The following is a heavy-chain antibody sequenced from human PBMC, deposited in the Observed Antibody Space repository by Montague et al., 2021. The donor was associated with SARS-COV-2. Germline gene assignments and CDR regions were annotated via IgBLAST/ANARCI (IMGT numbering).Heavy chain of an antibody. D-gene: IGHD5-18*01. CDR1: GFTFTIYA. Sequence: SLRLSCAASGFTFTIYAMHWVRQAPGKGLEWVAVISFDGTNKYYTDSVKGRFTISRDNSKNTLYLQMHSVRPEDTAVYYCARDQGGYSYNDYWGQGTLVTVSS. CDR2: ISFDGTNK. CDR3: ARDQGGYSYNDY. V-gene: IGHV3-30-3*01. J-gene: IGHJ4*02.